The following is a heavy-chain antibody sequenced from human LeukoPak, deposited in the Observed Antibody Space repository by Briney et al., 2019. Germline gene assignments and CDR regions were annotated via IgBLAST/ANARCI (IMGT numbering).Heavy chain of an antibody. Sequence: PSETLSLTCTVSGGSISSHYWSWIRQPPGKGLEWIGYIYYSGSTNYNPSLKSRATISVDTSKNQFSLKLSSVTAADTAVYYCARARPIWFGGCHDYWGQGTLVTVSS. CDR2: IYYSGST. D-gene: IGHD3-10*01. V-gene: IGHV4-59*11. J-gene: IGHJ4*02. CDR1: GGSISSHY. CDR3: ARARPIWFGGCHDY.